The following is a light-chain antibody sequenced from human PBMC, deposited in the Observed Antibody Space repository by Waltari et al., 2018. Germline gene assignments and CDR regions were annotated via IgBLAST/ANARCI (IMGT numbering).Light chain of an antibody. Sequence: SSELTQDPAVSVALGQTVRITCQGDSLRRYYASWYQQRPGQAPRLVLYGQGNRPSGVPDRFAGSTSGDTASLTITGAQAEEEADYYCHSRDTISTRVFGGGTRLTV. CDR1: SLRRYY. CDR3: HSRDTISTRV. J-gene: IGLJ3*02. CDR2: GQG. V-gene: IGLV3-19*01.